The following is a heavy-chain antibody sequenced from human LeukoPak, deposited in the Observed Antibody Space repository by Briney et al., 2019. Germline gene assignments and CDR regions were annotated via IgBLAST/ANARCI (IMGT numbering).Heavy chain of an antibody. CDR1: GGSISSYY. Sequence: SETLSLTCTVSGGSISSYYWSWIRQPPGKGLEWIGYIYYSGSTNYNPSLKSRVTISLNTSKNQFSLKLSSVTAADTAVYYCARQTYNYYMDVWGKGTTVTISS. CDR2: IYYSGST. V-gene: IGHV4-59*08. D-gene: IGHD2-2*02. CDR3: ARQTYNYYMDV. J-gene: IGHJ6*03.